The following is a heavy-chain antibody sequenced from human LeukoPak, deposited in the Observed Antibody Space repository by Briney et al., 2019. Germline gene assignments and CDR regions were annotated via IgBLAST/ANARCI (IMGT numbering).Heavy chain of an antibody. CDR2: VSLAGQT. CDR3: SRESGAFCPFGY. CDR1: GGSISNTNW. Sequence: PSETLSLTCDVSGGSISNTNWWSWVRQPPGQGLEWIGEVSLAGQTNYNPSLNGRATMSLDESTNQVSLKLTSATAADTAFYYCSRESGAFCPFGYWGQGTLVIVPS. J-gene: IGHJ4*02. D-gene: IGHD1-26*01. V-gene: IGHV4/OR15-8*01.